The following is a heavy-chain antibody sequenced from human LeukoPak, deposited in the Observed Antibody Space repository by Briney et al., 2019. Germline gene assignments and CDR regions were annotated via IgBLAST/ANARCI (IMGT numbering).Heavy chain of an antibody. CDR2: IYYSGST. Sequence: SETLSLTCTVSGGSISSYYWSWIRQPPGKGLEWIGYIYYSGSTNYNPSLKSRVTISVDTSKNQFSLKLSSVTAADTAVYYCARSGGLNGDYEYWGQGTLVTVSS. V-gene: IGHV4-59*01. J-gene: IGHJ4*02. CDR3: ARSGGLNGDYEY. CDR1: GGSISSYY. D-gene: IGHD4-17*01.